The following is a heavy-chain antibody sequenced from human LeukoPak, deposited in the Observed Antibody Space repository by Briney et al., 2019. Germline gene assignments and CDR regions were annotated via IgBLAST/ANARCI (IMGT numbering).Heavy chain of an antibody. Sequence: SETLTLTCTVSGASIRGSSYYWAWIRQTPGKGLEWIGSIYYSGSTHYTPSLKSRVTISVDTSKNQFSLRVSSVTAADTAVYYCARGRTDYDVLTGPDYWGQGTLVTVSS. J-gene: IGHJ4*02. CDR1: GASIRGSSYY. CDR3: ARGRTDYDVLTGPDY. CDR2: IYYSGST. D-gene: IGHD3-9*01. V-gene: IGHV4-39*07.